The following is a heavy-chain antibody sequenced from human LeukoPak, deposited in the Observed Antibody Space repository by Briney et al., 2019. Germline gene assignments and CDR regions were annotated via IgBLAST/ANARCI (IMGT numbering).Heavy chain of an antibody. D-gene: IGHD3-22*01. Sequence: GASVKVSCKASGGTFSSYAISWVRQAPGQGLEWMGGIIPIFGTANNAQKFQGRVTITADESTSTAYMELSSLRSEDTAVYYCARSRSRYYYDSSGYYHERGTLYNWFDPWGQGTLVTVSS. CDR3: ARSRSRYYYDSSGYYHERGTLYNWFDP. CDR2: IIPIFGTA. CDR1: GGTFSSYA. V-gene: IGHV1-69*13. J-gene: IGHJ5*02.